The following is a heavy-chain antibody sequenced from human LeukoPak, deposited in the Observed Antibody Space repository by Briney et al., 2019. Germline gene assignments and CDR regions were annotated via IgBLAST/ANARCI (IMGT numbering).Heavy chain of an antibody. Sequence: GRSLRLSCAASGFTFSSYAMHWVRQAPGKGLEWVAVISYDGSNKYYADSVKGRFTISRDNSKNTLCLQMNSLRAEDTAVYYCAREGLAMLIYYYMDVWGKGTTVTVSS. CDR3: AREGLAMLIYYYMDV. CDR1: GFTFSSYA. CDR2: ISYDGSNK. J-gene: IGHJ6*03. V-gene: IGHV3-30*01. D-gene: IGHD2-2*01.